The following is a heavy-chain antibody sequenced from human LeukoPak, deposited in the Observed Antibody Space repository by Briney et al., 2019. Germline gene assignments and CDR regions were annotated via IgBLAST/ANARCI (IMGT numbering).Heavy chain of an antibody. D-gene: IGHD3-16*01. CDR3: ARDQGGVSS. V-gene: IGHV3-48*01. J-gene: IGHJ5*02. CDR1: GITLSGDS. CDR2: ISSFSGAI. Sequence: PGGCLRVSCVASGITLSGDSMNCGRQALGEGLWWGSYISSFSGAINYAESVKGRFTISRENAKNSLYLQICSLRAEDTAVYYCARDQGGVSSWGRKPLAPVSS.